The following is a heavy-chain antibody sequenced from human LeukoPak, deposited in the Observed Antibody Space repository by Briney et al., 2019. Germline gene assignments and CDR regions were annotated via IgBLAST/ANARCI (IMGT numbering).Heavy chain of an antibody. D-gene: IGHD3-10*01. CDR2: ISGSGGST. Sequence: GGSLRLSCAASGFTFSSYAMSWVRQAPGKGLEWVSAISGSGGSTYYADSVKGRFTISRDNSKNTLYLQMNSLRAEDTAVYYCARFEDGSGNGYFDYWGQGTLVTVSS. CDR3: ARFEDGSGNGYFDY. J-gene: IGHJ4*02. CDR1: GFTFSSYA. V-gene: IGHV3-23*01.